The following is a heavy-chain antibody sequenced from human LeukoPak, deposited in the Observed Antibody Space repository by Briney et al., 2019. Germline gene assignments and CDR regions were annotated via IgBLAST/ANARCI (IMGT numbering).Heavy chain of an antibody. D-gene: IGHD2-2*01. CDR3: ARIPEY. Sequence: GGSLRLSCAASGFDFSTYAMHWVRLTPGKGLEFVSAISKSGDDTSYGNDVKGRFTISRDNIKNTVDLEMGSLRIDDTGIYYCARIPEYWGQGTVVTVSS. J-gene: IGHJ1*01. CDR2: ISKSGDDT. CDR1: GFDFSTYA. V-gene: IGHV3-64*01.